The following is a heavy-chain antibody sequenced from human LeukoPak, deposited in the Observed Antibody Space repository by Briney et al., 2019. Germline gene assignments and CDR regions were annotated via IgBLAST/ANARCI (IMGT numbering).Heavy chain of an antibody. CDR2: IYYSGST. D-gene: IGHD6-19*01. J-gene: IGHJ4*02. CDR3: ARLVSGVGYFDY. CDR1: GGSINNYY. V-gene: IGHV4-59*08. Sequence: SETLSLTCTVSGGSINNYYWNWIRQPPGKGLEWIGYIYYSGSTNYNPSLKSRVTISVDTSKNQFSLRLSSVTAADTAVYYCARLVSGVGYFDYWGQGALVTVSS.